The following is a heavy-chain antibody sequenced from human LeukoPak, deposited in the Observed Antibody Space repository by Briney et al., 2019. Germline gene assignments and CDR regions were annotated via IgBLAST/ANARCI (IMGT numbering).Heavy chain of an antibody. CDR2: IKQDGSDK. J-gene: IGHJ4*02. Sequence: GGSLRLSCAASGFTFANYAMSWVRQAPGKGLEWEANIKQDGSDKYYVDSVKGRFTISRDNAKNSLYLQMNSLRAEDTAVYYCARVAYSYDSSGYFVFDYWGQGTLVTVSS. CDR3: ARVAYSYDSSGYFVFDY. V-gene: IGHV3-7*04. CDR1: GFTFANYA. D-gene: IGHD3-22*01.